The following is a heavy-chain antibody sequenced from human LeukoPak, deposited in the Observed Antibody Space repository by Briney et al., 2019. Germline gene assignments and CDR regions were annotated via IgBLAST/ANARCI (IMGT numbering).Heavy chain of an antibody. V-gene: IGHV4-31*03. CDR1: GGSISSGDYY. D-gene: IGHD3-10*01. CDR3: ARVSAAMVRGVSLPYYFDY. Sequence: SQTLSLTCTVSGGSISSGDYYWSWIRQHPGKSLEWIGYIYYSGSTYYNPSFKSRVTISVDRSKNQFSLKLSSVTAADTAVYYCARVSAAMVRGVSLPYYFDYWGQGTLVTVSS. CDR2: IYYSGST. J-gene: IGHJ4*02.